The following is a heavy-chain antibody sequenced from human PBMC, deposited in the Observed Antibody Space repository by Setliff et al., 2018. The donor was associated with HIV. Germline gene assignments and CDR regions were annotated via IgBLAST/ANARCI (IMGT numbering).Heavy chain of an antibody. J-gene: IGHJ4*02. Sequence: ASVNVSCKASGYTFTSYYMHWVRQAPGQGLEWMGIINPSGGSTSYAQKFQGRVTMTRDTSTSTVYMELSSLRSEDTAVYYCARELEARIVGTWALGYWGQGTLVTVSS. CDR1: GYTFTSYY. V-gene: IGHV1-46*01. CDR2: INPSGGST. D-gene: IGHD1-26*01. CDR3: ARELEARIVGTWALGY.